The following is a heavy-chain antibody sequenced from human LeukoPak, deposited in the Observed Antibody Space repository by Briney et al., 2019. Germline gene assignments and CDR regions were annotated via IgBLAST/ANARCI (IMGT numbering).Heavy chain of an antibody. V-gene: IGHV3-23*01. CDR2: ISASGGST. CDR1: GFTFSTYA. Sequence: GGSLGLSCAASGFTFSTYAMTWVRQAPGKGLDWVSLISASGGSTYYADSVKGRFTISRDTSKNTLYLQMDSLRAEDTAVYYCAKAAAYSSSWFDYWGQGTLLTVSS. CDR3: AKAAAYSSSWFDY. D-gene: IGHD6-13*01. J-gene: IGHJ4*02.